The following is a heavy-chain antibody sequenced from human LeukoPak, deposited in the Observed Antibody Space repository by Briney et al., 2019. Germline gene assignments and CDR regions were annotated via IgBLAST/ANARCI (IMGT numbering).Heavy chain of an antibody. CDR3: ARDKYYYDSSGYYDAFDI. V-gene: IGHV1-3*01. D-gene: IGHD3-22*01. J-gene: IGHJ3*02. Sequence: ASVKVSCKASGYTFTSYAMHWVRQAPGQRLEWMGWINAGNGNTEYSQKFQGRVTITRDTSASTAYMELSSLRSEDTAVYYCARDKYYYDSSGYYDAFDIWGQGTMVTVSS. CDR2: INAGNGNT. CDR1: GYTFTSYA.